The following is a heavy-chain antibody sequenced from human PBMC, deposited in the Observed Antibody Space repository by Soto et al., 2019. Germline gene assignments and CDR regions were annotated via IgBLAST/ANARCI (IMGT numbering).Heavy chain of an antibody. Sequence: PGGSLRLSCAASGFTFSSYAMSWVRQAPGKGLEWVSAISGSGGSTYYADSVKGRFTISRDNSKNTLYLQMNSLRAEDTAVYYCAKDLMGSGSYLQNYYYYYGMDVWGQGTTVTVSS. J-gene: IGHJ6*02. D-gene: IGHD1-26*01. CDR1: GFTFSSYA. CDR2: ISGSGGST. CDR3: AKDLMGSGSYLQNYYYYYGMDV. V-gene: IGHV3-23*01.